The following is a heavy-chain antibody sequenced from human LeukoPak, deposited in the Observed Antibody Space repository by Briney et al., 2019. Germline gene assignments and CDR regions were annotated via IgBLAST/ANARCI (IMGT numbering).Heavy chain of an antibody. D-gene: IGHD3-22*01. V-gene: IGHV4-38-2*01. Sequence: PSETLSLTCAVSGYSISSGYYWGWIRQPPGKGLEWIGSIYHSGSTYYNPSLKSRVTISVDMSKNQFSLKLSSVTAADTAVYYCARGTYYYDSSGYYPNTFDYWGQGTLVTVSS. J-gene: IGHJ4*02. CDR2: IYHSGST. CDR3: ARGTYYYDSSGYYPNTFDY. CDR1: GYSISSGYY.